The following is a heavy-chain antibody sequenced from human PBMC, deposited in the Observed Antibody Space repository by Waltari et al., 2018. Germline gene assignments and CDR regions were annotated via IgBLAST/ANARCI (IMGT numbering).Heavy chain of an antibody. J-gene: IGHJ4*02. CDR2: INHSGST. CDR3: ARGPRGLNGRNNFDY. Sequence: QVQLQQWGAGLSTPSETLSLTCAAYGGSFSGYYWRWIRPPPGKGLEWIGEINHSGSTNYNPSLKSRVTISVDTSKNQFSLKLSSVTAADTAVYYCARGPRGLNGRNNFDYWGQGTLVTVSS. D-gene: IGHD2-8*01. V-gene: IGHV4-34*01. CDR1: GGSFSGYY.